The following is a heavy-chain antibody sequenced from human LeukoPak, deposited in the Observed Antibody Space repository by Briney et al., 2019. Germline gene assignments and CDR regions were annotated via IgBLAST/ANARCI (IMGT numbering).Heavy chain of an antibody. V-gene: IGHV3-23*01. J-gene: IGHJ4*02. CDR1: GFTFNNHA. CDR2: ISGGGDNT. Sequence: GGSLRLSCVVSGFTFNNHAMSWVRQAPGKGLEWVSAISGGGDNTFYAGSVRGRFTISRDNSKNTLYLQMDSLRAEDTAIYYCTKDFRGSGYFFDYWGQGTPVTVSS. CDR3: TKDFRGSGYFFDY. D-gene: IGHD3-10*01.